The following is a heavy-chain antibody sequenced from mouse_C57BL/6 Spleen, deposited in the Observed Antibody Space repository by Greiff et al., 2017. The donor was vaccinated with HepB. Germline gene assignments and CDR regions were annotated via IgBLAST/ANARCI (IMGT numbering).Heavy chain of an antibody. D-gene: IGHD1-1*01. CDR2: IDPSDSYT. Sequence: QVQLQQPGAELVMPGASVKLSCKASGYTFTSYWMHWVKQRPGQGLEWIGEIDPSDSYTNYNQKLKGKSTLTVDKSSSTAYMQLSSLTSEDSAVYYCARGTTVDYFDYWGQGTTLTVSS. V-gene: IGHV1-69*01. CDR1: GYTFTSYW. CDR3: ARGTTVDYFDY. J-gene: IGHJ2*01.